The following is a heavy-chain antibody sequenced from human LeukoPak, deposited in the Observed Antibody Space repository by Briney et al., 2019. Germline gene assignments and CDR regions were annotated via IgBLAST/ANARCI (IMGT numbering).Heavy chain of an antibody. CDR1: GYSISSGYY. D-gene: IGHD6-13*01. CDR2: IYYSGST. Sequence: PSETLSLTCAVSGYSISSGYYWGWIRQPPGKGLEWIGYIYYSGSTNYNPSLKSRVTISVDTSKNQFSLKLSSVTAADTAVYYCARDVGSSSWYFDYWGQGTLVTVSS. CDR3: ARDVGSSSWYFDY. V-gene: IGHV4-38-2*02. J-gene: IGHJ4*02.